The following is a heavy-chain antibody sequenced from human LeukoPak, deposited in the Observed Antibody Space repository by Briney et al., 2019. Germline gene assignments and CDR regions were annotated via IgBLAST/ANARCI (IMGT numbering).Heavy chain of an antibody. CDR3: ASTPPAIQLEHQNWFDP. J-gene: IGHJ5*02. CDR2: ISGSGANT. Sequence: GGSLRLSCAASGFIFSDYGITWVRQAPGKGLEWVSGISGSGANTYFADSVKGRPTISRDNSKNTVYLQMDSLRAEDTAVYYCASTPPAIQLEHQNWFDPWGQGTLVTVSS. CDR1: GFIFSDYG. D-gene: IGHD1-1*01. V-gene: IGHV3-23*01.